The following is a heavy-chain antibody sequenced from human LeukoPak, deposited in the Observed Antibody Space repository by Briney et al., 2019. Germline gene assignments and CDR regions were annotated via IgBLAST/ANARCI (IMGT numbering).Heavy chain of an antibody. V-gene: IGHV1-69*05. CDR3: AREHSTSSPDAFDI. CDR2: IIPIFGTA. CDR1: GCTFSSYA. D-gene: IGHD2-2*01. J-gene: IGHJ3*02. Sequence: AASVKVSCKASGCTFSSYAISWVRQAPGQGLEWMGGIIPIFGTANYAQKFQGRVTITTDESTSTAYMQLSSLRSEDTAVYYCAREHSTSSPDAFDIWGQGTMVIVSS.